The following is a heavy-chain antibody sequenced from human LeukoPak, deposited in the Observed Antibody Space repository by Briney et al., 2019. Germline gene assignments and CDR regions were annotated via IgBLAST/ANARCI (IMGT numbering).Heavy chain of an antibody. Sequence: GGSLRLSCAASGFTFSTYGMSWVRQAPGKGLEWVSGISGSGGSRFYTDSVKGRFTISRDNSKNTLYLQMNSLRAEDTAVYYCASHYSGSYSGLDRWFDPWGQGTLVTVSS. D-gene: IGHD3-10*01. CDR1: GFTFSTYG. V-gene: IGHV3-23*01. CDR3: ASHYSGSYSGLDRWFDP. J-gene: IGHJ5*02. CDR2: ISGSGGSR.